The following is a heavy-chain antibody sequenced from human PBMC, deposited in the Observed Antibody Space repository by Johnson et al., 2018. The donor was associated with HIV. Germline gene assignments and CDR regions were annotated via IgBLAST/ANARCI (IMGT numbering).Heavy chain of an antibody. CDR2: ISWNGGSA. V-gene: IGHV3-20*04. Sequence: QLVESGGGVERPGGSLRLSCAASGFTFDDYDMSWVRQATGKGLEWVSGISWNGGSAAYADSVKGRFTISRDNAKNSLYLQMNTRRVEDTAFYYCARESGQAFDVWGQGTMVTVSS. CDR1: GFTFDDYD. J-gene: IGHJ3*01. D-gene: IGHD6-25*01. CDR3: ARESGQAFDV.